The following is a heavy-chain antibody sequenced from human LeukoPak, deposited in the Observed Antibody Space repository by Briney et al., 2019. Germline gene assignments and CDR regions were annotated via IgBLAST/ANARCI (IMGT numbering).Heavy chain of an antibody. CDR3: ARNALVYKTDY. V-gene: IGHV3-21*01. J-gene: IGHJ4*02. Sequence: GGSLRLSCAASGFTFSSYSMNWVRQAPGKGLEWVSSISSSSSYIYYADSVKGRFTISRDNAKNSLYLQMNSLRAEDTAVYYCARNALVYKTDYWGQGTLFTVSS. CDR2: ISSSSSYI. CDR1: GFTFSSYS. D-gene: IGHD6-6*01.